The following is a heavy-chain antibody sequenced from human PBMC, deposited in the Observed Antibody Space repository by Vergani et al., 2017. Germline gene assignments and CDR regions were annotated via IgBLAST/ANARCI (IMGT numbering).Heavy chain of an antibody. CDR2: IYWNDDK. V-gene: IGHV2-5*01. CDR3: ADIAIAARPSDAFNS. CDR1: GFSLSTSGVG. J-gene: IGHJ3*02. D-gene: IGHD6-6*01. Sequence: QITLKESGPTLVKPTQTLTLTCTFSGFSLSTSGVGVGWIRQPPGKALEWLALIYWNDDKLYSLSLKSRLTITKDTSTNQVVLTMTNMDPVDTATYCCADIAIAARPSDAFNSWSQGTMVTVSS.